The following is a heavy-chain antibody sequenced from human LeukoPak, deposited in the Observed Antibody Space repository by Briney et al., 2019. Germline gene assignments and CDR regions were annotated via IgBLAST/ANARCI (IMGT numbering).Heavy chain of an antibody. Sequence: QPGGSLRLSCAASGSTFSSYWMHWVRQAPGKGLVWVSRINSDGSSTSYADSVKGRFTISRDNSKNTLYLQMNSLIADDTAVYYCVCRIGGAPQWGQGTLVTVSS. CDR1: GSTFSSYW. CDR3: VCRIGGAPQ. CDR2: INSDGSST. J-gene: IGHJ4*02. V-gene: IGHV3-74*01. D-gene: IGHD1-26*01.